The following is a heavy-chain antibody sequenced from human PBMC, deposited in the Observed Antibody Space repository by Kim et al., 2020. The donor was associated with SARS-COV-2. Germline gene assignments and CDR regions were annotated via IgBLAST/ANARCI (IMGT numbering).Heavy chain of an antibody. CDR3: ARHVIGDPIGRLLGDYYYYGMDV. CDR2: IYYSGST. J-gene: IGHJ6*02. V-gene: IGHV4-39*01. Sequence: SETLSLTCTVSGGSISSSSYYWGWIRQPPGKGLEWIGSIYYSGSTYYNPSLKSRVTISVDTSKNQFSLKLSSVTAADTAVYYCARHVIGDPIGRLLGDYYYYGMDVWGQGTTVTVSS. D-gene: IGHD3-22*01. CDR1: GGSISSSSYY.